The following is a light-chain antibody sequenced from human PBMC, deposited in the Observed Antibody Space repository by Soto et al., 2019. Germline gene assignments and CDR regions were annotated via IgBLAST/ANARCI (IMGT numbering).Light chain of an antibody. CDR1: HGISNS. V-gene: IGKV1-9*01. J-gene: IGKJ5*01. CDR3: QQLDSYPLT. Sequence: IPLTQSPSSLSASIGDRVTITCRASHGISNSLAWYQQKPGKAPKLLIYIASTLQNGVPPRFSGSGFGTDFTLTISSLQPEDFATYYCQQLDSYPLTFGQGTRLEIK. CDR2: IAS.